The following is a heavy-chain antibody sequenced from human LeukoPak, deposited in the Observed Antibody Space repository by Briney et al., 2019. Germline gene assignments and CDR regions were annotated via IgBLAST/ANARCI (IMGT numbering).Heavy chain of an antibody. Sequence: GGSLRLSCPASGFGFCGYSMTSVRQGPGKGLEWISYIGTSSGTTYYADSVNVRFSISRDNAENTLYLQMTSLRAEDTGIYYCARVIHRQTYYFDYWGRGTLVTVSS. D-gene: IGHD5-18*01. CDR2: IGTSSGTT. V-gene: IGHV3-48*01. CDR3: ARVIHRQTYYFDY. J-gene: IGHJ4*02. CDR1: GFGFCGYS.